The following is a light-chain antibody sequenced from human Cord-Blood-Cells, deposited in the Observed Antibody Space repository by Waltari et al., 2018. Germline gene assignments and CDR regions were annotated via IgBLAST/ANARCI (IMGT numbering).Light chain of an antibody. Sequence: SYMLTQSPPVSVAPGQPASITCGTNHIGRKRVSWYQQKPGQAPVLVIYYDSDRPPGIPERFSGSNSGNTATLTISRVEAGDEADYYCQVWDSSSDHQDVFGTGTKVTVL. J-gene: IGLJ1*01. CDR1: HIGRKR. CDR2: YDS. CDR3: QVWDSSSDHQDV. V-gene: IGLV3-21*04.